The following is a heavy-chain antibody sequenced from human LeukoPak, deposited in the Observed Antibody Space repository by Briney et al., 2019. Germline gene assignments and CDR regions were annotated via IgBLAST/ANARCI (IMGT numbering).Heavy chain of an antibody. V-gene: IGHV6-1*01. Sequence: SQTLSLTCAISGDSVSSNSAAWNWIRQSPSRGLEWLGRTYYRSKWYNDYAVSVKSRITINPDTSKNQFSLQLNSVTPEDTAVYYCARDLGVPLFVVVPAAMAIGDAFDIWGQGTMVTVSS. D-gene: IGHD2-2*01. CDR1: GDSVSSNSAA. CDR3: ARDLGVPLFVVVPAAMAIGDAFDI. CDR2: TYYRSKWYN. J-gene: IGHJ3*02.